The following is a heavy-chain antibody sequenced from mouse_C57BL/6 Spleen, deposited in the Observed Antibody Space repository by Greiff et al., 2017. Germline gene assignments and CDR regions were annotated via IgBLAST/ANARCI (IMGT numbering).Heavy chain of an antibody. D-gene: IGHD3-2*02. CDR3: TRDSDSSGYYFDY. CDR1: GFTFSSYA. CDR2: ISSGGDYI. J-gene: IGHJ2*01. Sequence: EVQRVESGEGLVKPGGSLKLSCAASGFTFSSYAMSWVRQTPEKRLEWVAYISSGGDYIYYADTVKGRFTISRDNARNTLYLQMSSLKSEDTAMYYCTRDSDSSGYYFDYWGQGTTLTVSS. V-gene: IGHV5-9-1*02.